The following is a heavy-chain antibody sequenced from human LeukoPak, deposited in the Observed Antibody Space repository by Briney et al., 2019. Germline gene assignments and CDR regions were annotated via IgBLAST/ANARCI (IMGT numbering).Heavy chain of an antibody. J-gene: IGHJ4*02. D-gene: IGHD2-21*02. Sequence: GGSLRLSCAASGFTLRTYAMTWVRQAPGKGLEWVAVISYDGSNKYYADSVKGRFTISRDNSKNTLYLQMNSLRAEDTAVYYCAKEAYCGGDCYSNDYWGQGTLVTVSS. V-gene: IGHV3-30*18. CDR2: ISYDGSNK. CDR3: AKEAYCGGDCYSNDY. CDR1: GFTLRTYA.